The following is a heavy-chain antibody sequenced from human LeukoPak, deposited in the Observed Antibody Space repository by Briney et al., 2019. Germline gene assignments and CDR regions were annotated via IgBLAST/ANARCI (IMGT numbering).Heavy chain of an antibody. CDR2: IKSKTDGGTT. D-gene: IGHD3-3*01. V-gene: IGHV3-15*01. J-gene: IGHJ6*03. CDR1: GFTFSNAW. CDR3: TTVGLYDFWSGYYIPPHYMDV. Sequence: GGSLRLSCAASGFTFSNAWMSWVRQAPGKGLEWVDRIKSKTDGGTTDYAAPVKGRFTISRDDSKNTLYLQMNSLKTEDTAVYYCTTVGLYDFWSGYYIPPHYMDVWGKGTTVTVSS.